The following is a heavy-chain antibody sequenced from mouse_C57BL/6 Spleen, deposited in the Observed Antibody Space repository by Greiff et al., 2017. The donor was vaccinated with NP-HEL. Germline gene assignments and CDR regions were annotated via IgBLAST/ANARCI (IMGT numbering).Heavy chain of an antibody. Sequence: QVQLKESGAELARPGASVKMSCKASGYTFTSYTMHWVKQRPGQGLKWIGYINPSSGYTKYNQKFKDKATLTADKSSSTAYMQLSSLTSEDSAVYYCARERRGYAMDYWGQGTSVTVSS. CDR3: ARERRGYAMDY. V-gene: IGHV1-4*01. D-gene: IGHD2-12*01. CDR2: INPSSGYT. J-gene: IGHJ4*01. CDR1: GYTFTSYT.